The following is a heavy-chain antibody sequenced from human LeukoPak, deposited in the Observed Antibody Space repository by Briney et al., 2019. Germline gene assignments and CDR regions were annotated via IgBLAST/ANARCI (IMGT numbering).Heavy chain of an antibody. J-gene: IGHJ4*02. CDR1: GGSFSGYY. CDR3: ARCTADDSSGYYDY. D-gene: IGHD3-22*01. Sequence: PLETLSLTCAVYGGSFSGYYWSWIRQPPGKGLEWIGEINHSGSTNYNPSLKSRVTISVDTSKNQFSLKLSSVTAADTAVYYCARCTADDSSGYYDYWGQGTLVTVSS. V-gene: IGHV4-34*01. CDR2: INHSGST.